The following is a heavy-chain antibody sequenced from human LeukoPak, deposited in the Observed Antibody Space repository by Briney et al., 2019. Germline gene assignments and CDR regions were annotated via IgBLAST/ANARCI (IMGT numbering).Heavy chain of an antibody. Sequence: SETLSLTCTVSGGSISSYYWSWIRQPAGKGLEWIGRIYTSGSTNFNPSLKSRVTISVDKSKNQFSLKLSSVTAADTAVYYCARDSASDSSLYFDYWGQGTLVTVSS. V-gene: IGHV4-4*07. D-gene: IGHD3-22*01. J-gene: IGHJ4*02. CDR2: IYTSGST. CDR1: GGSISSYY. CDR3: ARDSASDSSLYFDY.